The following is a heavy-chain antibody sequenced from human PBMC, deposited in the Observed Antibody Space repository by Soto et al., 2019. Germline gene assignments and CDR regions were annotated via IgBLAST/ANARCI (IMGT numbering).Heavy chain of an antibody. Sequence: GGSLRLSCAASGFTFSSYGMHWVRQAPGKGLEWVAVISYDGSHKYYADPVKGRFTISRDNSKNTLYLQMSSLRAEDTAVYHCARVRSEWLLHGAFDIWGQGTMVTVSS. CDR3: ARVRSEWLLHGAFDI. V-gene: IGHV3-30*03. CDR2: ISYDGSHK. D-gene: IGHD3-3*01. CDR1: GFTFSSYG. J-gene: IGHJ3*02.